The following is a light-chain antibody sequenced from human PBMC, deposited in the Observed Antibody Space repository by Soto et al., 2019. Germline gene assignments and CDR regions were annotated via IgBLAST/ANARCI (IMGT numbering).Light chain of an antibody. CDR3: TSYTNRYTYV. V-gene: IGLV2-14*01. CDR1: SSDVGGYNY. J-gene: IGLJ1*01. Sequence: QSALTQPPSASGSPGQSITISCTGTSSDVGGYNYVSWYQQHPGKAPKLMIYDVSNRPSGVSNRFSGSKSGNTASLTISGLQAEDEADYDCTSYTNRYTYVFGTGTKVTVL. CDR2: DVS.